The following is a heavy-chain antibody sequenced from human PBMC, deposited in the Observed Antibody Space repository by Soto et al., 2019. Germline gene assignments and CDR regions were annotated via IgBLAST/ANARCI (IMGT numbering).Heavy chain of an antibody. CDR3: ATDATMVRGAPSYYYMDV. CDR1: GYTLTELS. J-gene: IGHJ6*03. CDR2: FDPEDGET. V-gene: IGHV1-24*01. Sequence: ASVKVSCKVSGYTLTELSMHWVRQAPGKGLEWMGGFDPEDGETIYAQKIQGRVTMTEDTSTDTAYMELSSLRSEDTAVYYCATDATMVRGAPSYYYMDVWGKGTTVTVSS. D-gene: IGHD3-10*01.